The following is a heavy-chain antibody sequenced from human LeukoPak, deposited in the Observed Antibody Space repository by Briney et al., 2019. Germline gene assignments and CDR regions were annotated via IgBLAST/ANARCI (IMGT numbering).Heavy chain of an antibody. V-gene: IGHV3-30*18. CDR3: AKELYPYYYYYGMDV. D-gene: IGHD2-2*02. CDR2: ISYDGSNK. CDR1: GFTFSSYG. Sequence: PGGSLRLSCAASGFTFSSYGMHWVRQAPGKGLEWVAVISYDGSNKYYADSVKGRFTISRDNSKNTLYLQMNGLRAEDTAVYYCAKELYPYYYYYGMDVWGQGTTVTVSS. J-gene: IGHJ6*02.